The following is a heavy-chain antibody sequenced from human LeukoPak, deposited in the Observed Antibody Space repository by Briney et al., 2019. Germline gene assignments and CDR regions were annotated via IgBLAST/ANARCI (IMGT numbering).Heavy chain of an antibody. D-gene: IGHD4-11*01. V-gene: IGHV7-4-1*02. CDR3: ARDADYSRNWFDP. Sequence: ASVKVSCKASGYTFNKYNISWVRQAPGQGLEWMGWINTDTGNPTYAQVFRGRFVISFDTSVSTAYLQISSLKAEDTAVYYCARDADYSRNWFDPWGQGTLVTVSS. J-gene: IGHJ5*02. CDR1: GYTFNKYN. CDR2: INTDTGNP.